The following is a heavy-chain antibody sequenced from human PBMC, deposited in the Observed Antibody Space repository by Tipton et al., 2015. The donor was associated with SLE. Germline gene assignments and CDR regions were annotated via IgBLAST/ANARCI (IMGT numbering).Heavy chain of an antibody. Sequence: SLRLSCAASGFTFSSYAMHWVRQAPGKGLEWVAVISYDGSNKYYADSVKGRFTISRDNSKNTVYLQMNSLRAEDTAVYYCARDLVGAIYYFDYWGQGTLVTVSS. CDR1: GFTFSSYA. CDR2: ISYDGSNK. D-gene: IGHD1-26*01. V-gene: IGHV3-30*04. J-gene: IGHJ4*02. CDR3: ARDLVGAIYYFDY.